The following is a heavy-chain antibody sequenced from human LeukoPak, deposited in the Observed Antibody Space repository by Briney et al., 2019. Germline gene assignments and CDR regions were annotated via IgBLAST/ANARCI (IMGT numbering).Heavy chain of an antibody. CDR2: IRYDGSNK. J-gene: IGHJ4*02. CDR1: GFTFSSYG. CDR3: AKEANYVAGYFDY. D-gene: IGHD1-7*01. Sequence: GGSLRLSCAASGFTFSSYGMHWVRQAPGKGLEWVAFIRYDGSNKYYADSVKGRFTISRDNSKNTLYLQMSSLRAEDTAVYYCAKEANYVAGYFDYWGQGTLVTVSS. V-gene: IGHV3-30*02.